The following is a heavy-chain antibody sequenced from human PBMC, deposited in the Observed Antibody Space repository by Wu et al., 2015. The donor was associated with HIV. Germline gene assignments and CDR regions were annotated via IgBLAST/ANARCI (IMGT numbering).Heavy chain of an antibody. CDR3: ARAGDGYCSGGSCYYFDY. J-gene: IGHJ4*02. CDR2: INPNSGGT. Sequence: QVQLVQSGAEVKKPGASVKVSCKASGYTFTGYYMHWVRQAPGQGLEWMGWINPNSGGTNYAQKFQGRVTMTRDTSISTAYMELSRLRSDDTAVYCCARAGDGYCSGGSCYYFDYWGQGTLVTVSS. V-gene: IGHV1-2*02. CDR1: GYTFTGYY. D-gene: IGHD2-15*01.